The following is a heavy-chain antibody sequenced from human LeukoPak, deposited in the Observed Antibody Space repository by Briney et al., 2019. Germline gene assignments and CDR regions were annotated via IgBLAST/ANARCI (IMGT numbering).Heavy chain of an antibody. V-gene: IGHV4-4*07. CDR2: IYTSGTT. CDR3: ARAHPSVPPAHNWFDP. CDR1: GGSISAYY. Sequence: PSETLSLTCTVSGGSISAYYWSWIRQPAGKGQEWIGRIYTSGTTNYNPSLKSRVTMSVDTSKNQFSLKLTSVTAADTAVYYCARAHPSVPPAHNWFDPWGQGILVTVSS. D-gene: IGHD1-1*01. J-gene: IGHJ5*02.